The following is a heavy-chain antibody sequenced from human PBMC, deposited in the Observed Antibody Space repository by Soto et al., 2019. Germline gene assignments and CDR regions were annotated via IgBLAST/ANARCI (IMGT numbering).Heavy chain of an antibody. Sequence: SETLSLTCTVSGGSLGRGGYWWSWIRQHPGRGLEWIGFVSYTGNTQYNPSLKSRVNISVDTSTKQFSLKLSSVTAADTAVYYCARGTLVWGQGTLVTVSS. J-gene: IGHJ4*02. CDR1: GGSLGRGGYW. CDR2: VSYTGNT. CDR3: ARGTLV. D-gene: IGHD2-2*01. V-gene: IGHV4-31*03.